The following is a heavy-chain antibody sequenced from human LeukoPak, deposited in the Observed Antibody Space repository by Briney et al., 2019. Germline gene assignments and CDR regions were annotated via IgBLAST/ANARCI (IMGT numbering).Heavy chain of an antibody. CDR2: ISGSGGSK. CDR1: GFTFSSYA. J-gene: IGHJ4*02. CDR3: AKAVLLWYEYYFDY. Sequence: PGXXLXLSCAASGFTFSSYAMSWVGQAQGKGLEWVSAISGSGGSKYYADYVKGRVTISRDNTKKTMYLQINSLRAEDTAVYYCAKAVLLWYEYYFDYWRQGTLVTVSS. V-gene: IGHV3-23*01. D-gene: IGHD3-10*01.